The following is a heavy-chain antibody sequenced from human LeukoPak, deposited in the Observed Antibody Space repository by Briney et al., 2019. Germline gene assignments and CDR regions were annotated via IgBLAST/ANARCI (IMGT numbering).Heavy chain of an antibody. D-gene: IGHD2-2*01. Sequence: ASVKVSCKASGYTFTSYDINWVRQATGQGLEWMGWIGAYNGNTNYAQKLQGRVTMTTDTSTSTAYMELRSLRSDDTAVYYCAKSRVPAAMRPFDSWGQGTLVTVSS. CDR3: AKSRVPAAMRPFDS. V-gene: IGHV1-18*01. CDR2: IGAYNGNT. J-gene: IGHJ4*02. CDR1: GYTFTSYD.